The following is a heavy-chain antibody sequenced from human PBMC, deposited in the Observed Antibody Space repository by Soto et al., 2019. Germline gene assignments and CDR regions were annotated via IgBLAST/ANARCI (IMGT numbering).Heavy chain of an antibody. D-gene: IGHD3-3*01. CDR3: ARDRSTIYAFDI. Sequence: GGSLRLSCAASGFTFSSYSMNWVRQAPGKGLEWVSSISSSSSYIYYADSVKGRFTISRDNAKNSLYLQMNSLRAEDTAVYYCARDRSTIYAFDIWGQGTMVTVSS. CDR2: ISSSSSYI. CDR1: GFTFSSYS. J-gene: IGHJ3*02. V-gene: IGHV3-21*01.